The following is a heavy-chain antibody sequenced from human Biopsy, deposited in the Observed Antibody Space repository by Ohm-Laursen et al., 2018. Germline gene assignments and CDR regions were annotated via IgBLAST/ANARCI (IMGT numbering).Heavy chain of an antibody. D-gene: IGHD3-3*01. J-gene: IGHJ4*02. CDR2: ISSGGRA. CDR1: GVSISDDY. CDR3: ARERQFRFLEGAFDY. V-gene: IGHV4-59*01. Sequence: SDTLSLTCTVSGVSISDDYWNWIRQPPGKGLQVIGYISSGGRAKYNPSLKSRLTISLDTSKNQLSLRLSSVTAADSAIYYCARERQFRFLEGAFDYWGQGILVTVSS.